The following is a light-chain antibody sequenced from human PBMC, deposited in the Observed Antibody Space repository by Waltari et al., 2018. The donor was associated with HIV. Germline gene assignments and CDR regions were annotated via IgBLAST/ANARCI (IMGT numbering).Light chain of an antibody. CDR1: SRAFGISNY. V-gene: IGLV2-14*03. CDR2: DVI. J-gene: IGLJ2*01. CDR3: TSYTSNDTLL. Sequence: HSALTQPASVSASPGQSITISCPGTSRAFGISNYASWYQQHPGQVPKVIISDVISRPSGVSDRFSGSKSGNTASLTISGLQPEDEADYYCTSYTSNDTLLFGGGTKVTVL.